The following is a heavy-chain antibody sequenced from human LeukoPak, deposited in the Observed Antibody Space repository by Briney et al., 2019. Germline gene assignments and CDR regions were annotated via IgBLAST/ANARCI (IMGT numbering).Heavy chain of an antibody. V-gene: IGHV4-61*01. Sequence: SETLSLTCTVFGGSIRSASYYWGWIRQPPGKGLEWIGYIYYSGSTNYNPSLKSRVTISVDTSKNQFSLKLSSVTAADTAVYYCARNAHYYYMDVWGKGTTVTVSS. CDR3: ARNAHYYYMDV. J-gene: IGHJ6*03. D-gene: IGHD2-2*01. CDR1: GGSIRSASYY. CDR2: IYYSGST.